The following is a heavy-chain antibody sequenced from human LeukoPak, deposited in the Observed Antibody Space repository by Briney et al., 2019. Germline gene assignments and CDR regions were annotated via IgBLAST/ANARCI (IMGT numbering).Heavy chain of an antibody. CDR3: ARDQDEDYYGMDV. Sequence: ASVKVSCKASGYTFTSYAMHWVRQAPGQRLEWMGWINAGNGNTKYSQKFQGRVTMTRDTSISTAYMELSRLRSDDTAVYYCARDQDEDYYGMDVWGQGTTVTVSS. V-gene: IGHV1-3*01. CDR1: GYTFTSYA. J-gene: IGHJ6*02. CDR2: INAGNGNT.